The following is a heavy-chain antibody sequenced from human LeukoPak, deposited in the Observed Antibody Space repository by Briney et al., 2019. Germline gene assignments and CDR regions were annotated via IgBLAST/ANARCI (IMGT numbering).Heavy chain of an antibody. Sequence: GGSLRLSCAASGFTFSSYGMHWVRQAPGKGLEWVAVISYDGSNKYYADSVKGRFTISRDNSKNTLYLQMNSLRAEDTAVYYCAKDFNPRYSSGWFFDYWGQGTLVTVSS. D-gene: IGHD6-19*01. V-gene: IGHV3-30*18. CDR2: ISYDGSNK. CDR3: AKDFNPRYSSGWFFDY. J-gene: IGHJ4*02. CDR1: GFTFSSYG.